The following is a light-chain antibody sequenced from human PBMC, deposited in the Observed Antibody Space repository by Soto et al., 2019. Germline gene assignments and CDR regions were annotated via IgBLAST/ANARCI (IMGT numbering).Light chain of an antibody. CDR3: QSYDTSLSGARV. CDR1: SSNIGAGYD. V-gene: IGLV1-40*01. CDR2: GST. Sequence: SVLTQPPSVSGAPGQRVTISCTGGSSNIGAGYDVNWYQQFPGTVPRLLIYGSTNRPSGVPDRFSGSKSGTSASLAITGLQAEDEAHYHCQSYDTSLSGARVFGTGTKLTVL. J-gene: IGLJ1*01.